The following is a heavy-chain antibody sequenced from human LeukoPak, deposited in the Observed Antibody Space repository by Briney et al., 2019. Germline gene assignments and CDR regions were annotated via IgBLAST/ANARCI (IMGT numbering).Heavy chain of an antibody. V-gene: IGHV4-34*01. CDR2: INHSGST. Sequence: PSETLSPTCAVYGGSFSGYYWSWIRQPPGKGLEWIGEINHSGSTNYNPSLKSRVTISVDTSKNQFSLKLSSVTAADTAVYYCARRLVPAAIAYWGQGTLVTVSS. CDR1: GGSFSGYY. J-gene: IGHJ4*02. CDR3: ARRLVPAAIAY. D-gene: IGHD2-2*01.